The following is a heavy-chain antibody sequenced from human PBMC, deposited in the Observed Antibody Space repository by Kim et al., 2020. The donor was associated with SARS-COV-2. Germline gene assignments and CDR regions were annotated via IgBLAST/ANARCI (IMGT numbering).Heavy chain of an antibody. V-gene: IGHV3-11*06. Sequence: GGSLRLSCAASGFTFSDYYMSWIRQAPGKGLEWVSYISSSSSYTNYADSVKGRFTISRDNAKNSLYLQMNSLRAEDTAVYYCARLWVGHGEFSWWGQGTLVTVSS. CDR2: ISSSSSYT. D-gene: IGHD3-10*01. CDR1: GFTFSDYY. J-gene: IGHJ4*02. CDR3: ARLWVGHGEFSW.